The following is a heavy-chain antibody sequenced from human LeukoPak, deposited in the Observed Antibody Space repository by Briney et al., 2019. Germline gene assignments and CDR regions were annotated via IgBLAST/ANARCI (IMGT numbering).Heavy chain of an antibody. CDR3: ARLPEGYDFWSGFLAFDI. V-gene: IGHV3-64*01. CDR1: GFTFSSYG. CDR2: ISSSGTNT. D-gene: IGHD3-3*01. J-gene: IGHJ3*02. Sequence: TGGSLRLSCAASGFTFSSYGMSWVRQAPGKGLEYVSGISSSGTNTYYANSVKGRFTISRDNSKNTLYLQVGSLRAEDMAVYYCARLPEGYDFWSGFLAFDIWGQGTMVTVSS.